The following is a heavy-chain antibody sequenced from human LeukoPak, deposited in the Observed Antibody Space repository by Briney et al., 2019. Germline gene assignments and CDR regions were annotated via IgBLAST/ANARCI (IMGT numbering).Heavy chain of an antibody. D-gene: IGHD3-3*01. CDR2: IKQDGSEK. CDR3: ARTYYDFWSCYSPFDY. Sequence: GGSLRLSCAASGFTFSSYWMSWVRQAPGNGLEWVANIKQDGSEKYYVDSVKGRFTISRDNAKNSLYLQMNSLRAEDTAVYYCARTYYDFWSCYSPFDYWGQGTLVTVSS. J-gene: IGHJ4*02. V-gene: IGHV3-7*04. CDR1: GFTFSSYW.